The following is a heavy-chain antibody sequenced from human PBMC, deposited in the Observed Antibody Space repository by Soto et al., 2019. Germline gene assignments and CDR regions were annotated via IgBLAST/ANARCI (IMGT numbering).Heavy chain of an antibody. V-gene: IGHV1-69*01. CDR2: TIPIFGTA. J-gene: IGHJ6*02. CDR1: GGTFSSYA. CDR3: ATPYYYGSGSYLLGYYYYYGMDV. Sequence: QVQLVQSGAEVKKPGSSVKVSCKASGGTFSSYAISWVRQAPGQGLEWMGGTIPIFGTANYAQKFQGRVTITADESTSTAYMELISLRSEDTAVYYCATPYYYGSGSYLLGYYYYYGMDVWGQGTTVTVSS. D-gene: IGHD3-10*01.